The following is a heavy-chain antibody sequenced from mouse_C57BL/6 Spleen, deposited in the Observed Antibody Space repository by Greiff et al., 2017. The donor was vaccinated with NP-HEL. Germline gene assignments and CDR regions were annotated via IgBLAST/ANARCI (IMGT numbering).Heavy chain of an antibody. CDR2: IYPGDGDT. Sequence: QVQLQQSGPELVKPGASVKISCKASGYAFSSSWMNWVKQRPGKGLEWIGRIYPGDGDTNYNGKFKGKATLTADKSSSTAYMQLSSLTSEDSAVYFCARYYSNFYYYAMDYWGQGTSVTVSS. V-gene: IGHV1-82*01. D-gene: IGHD2-5*01. CDR1: GYAFSSSW. J-gene: IGHJ4*01. CDR3: ARYYSNFYYYAMDY.